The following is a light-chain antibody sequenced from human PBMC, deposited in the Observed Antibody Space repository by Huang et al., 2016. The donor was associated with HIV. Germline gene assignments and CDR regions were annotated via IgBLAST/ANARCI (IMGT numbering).Light chain of an antibody. CDR1: QSVNSN. CDR3: QQYNNWPRT. Sequence: EIVMTQSPATLSVSPGERATLSCRASQSVNSNLAWYQQKPGQAPRLLIYGASTRDTGIQARFSGSGSGTEFTLTISSLQSEDFAVYYCQQYNNWPRTFGQGTKVEIK. J-gene: IGKJ1*01. V-gene: IGKV3-15*01. CDR2: GAS.